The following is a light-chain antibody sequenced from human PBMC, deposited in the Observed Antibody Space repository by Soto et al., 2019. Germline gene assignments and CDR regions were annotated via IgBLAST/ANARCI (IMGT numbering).Light chain of an antibody. V-gene: IGKV1-5*01. CDR1: QSISSW. Sequence: DIPMTQSPSTLSASVGDRVTITCRASQSISSWLAWYQQKPGKAPKLLVYDASTLESGVPSRFGGSGSGTEFTLTISSLQSDDFATYYCQQYRSFSVTFGGGTRLEIK. J-gene: IGKJ4*01. CDR2: DAS. CDR3: QQYRSFSVT.